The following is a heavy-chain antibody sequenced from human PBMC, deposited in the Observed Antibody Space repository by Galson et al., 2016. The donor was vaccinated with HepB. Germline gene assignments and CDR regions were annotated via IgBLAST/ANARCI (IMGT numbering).Heavy chain of an antibody. CDR3: ARGPRSIKAAGFIY. CDR1: GGTFSGYG. D-gene: IGHD6-13*01. Sequence: SVKVSCKASGGTFSGYGINWVRKVPGQGLEWMGGLIPSLDIINYAQRFLGGATITADDSATTAYLDLSSLTSDDTAIYYCARGPRSIKAAGFIYWGQGTQVTVSS. V-gene: IGHV1-69*10. CDR2: LIPSLDII. J-gene: IGHJ4*02.